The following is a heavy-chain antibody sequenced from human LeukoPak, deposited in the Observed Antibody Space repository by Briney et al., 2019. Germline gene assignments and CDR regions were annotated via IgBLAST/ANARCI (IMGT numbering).Heavy chain of an antibody. CDR1: GGSISSGDYY. J-gene: IGHJ6*03. Sequence: PSQTLSLTCTVSGGSISSGDYYWSWIRQPPGKGLEWIGYIYYSGSTNYNPSLKSRVTISVDTSKNQFSLKLSSVTAADTAVYYCARGSSSWYKEGYYYYYYMDVWGKGTTVTVSS. CDR3: ARGSSSWYKEGYYYYYYMDV. D-gene: IGHD6-13*01. V-gene: IGHV4-30-4*01. CDR2: IYYSGST.